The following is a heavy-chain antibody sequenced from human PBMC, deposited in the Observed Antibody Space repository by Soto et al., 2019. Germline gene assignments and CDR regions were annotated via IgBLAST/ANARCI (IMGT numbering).Heavy chain of an antibody. V-gene: IGHV4-59*08. CDR1: GDSISGYY. CDR3: VRHISGVSGTGWFDP. D-gene: IGHD3-3*01. CDR2: IYYSGSS. J-gene: IGHJ5*02. Sequence: SETLSLTCTVSGDSISGYYWSWIRQPPGKELEWIGYIYYSGSSNYNPSLRGRVTISVDTSKNQFSLRLNSVTAADTAVYYCVRHISGVSGTGWFDPWGQGTLVTVSS.